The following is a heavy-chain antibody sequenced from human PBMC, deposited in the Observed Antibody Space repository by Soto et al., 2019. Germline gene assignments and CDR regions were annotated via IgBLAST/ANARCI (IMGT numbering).Heavy chain of an antibody. CDR1: GGTFSSYA. V-gene: IGHV1-69*13. CDR3: ARDTGVMVTTHYYGMDV. CDR2: IIPIFGTA. D-gene: IGHD2-21*02. J-gene: IGHJ6*02. Sequence: ASVKVSCKASGGTFSSYAISWVRQAPGQGLEWMGGIIPIFGTANYAQKFQGRVTITADESTSTAYMELSSLRSEDTAVYYCARDTGVMVTTHYYGMDVWGQGTTVTVSS.